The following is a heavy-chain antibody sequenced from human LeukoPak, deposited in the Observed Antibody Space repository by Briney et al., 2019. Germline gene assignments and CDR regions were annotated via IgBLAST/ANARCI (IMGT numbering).Heavy chain of an antibody. Sequence: GGSLRLSCAASGFTFSSYGISWVRQAPGKGLEWVSAISGSGGTTYYADSVKGRFTISRDNSKNTLYLQMNSLRAEDTAVYYCAKGHYDGTGYYYFDYWGQGTLVTVSS. D-gene: IGHD3-22*01. CDR2: ISGSGGTT. CDR3: AKGHYDGTGYYYFDY. CDR1: GFTFSSYG. J-gene: IGHJ4*02. V-gene: IGHV3-23*01.